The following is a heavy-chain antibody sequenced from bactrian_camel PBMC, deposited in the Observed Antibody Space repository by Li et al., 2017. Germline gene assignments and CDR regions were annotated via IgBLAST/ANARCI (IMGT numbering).Heavy chain of an antibody. CDR1: GRTYDTRC. V-gene: IGHV3S55*01. J-gene: IGHJ4*01. D-gene: IGHD3*01. Sequence: HVQLVESGGGSVQAGGSLRLSCRASGRTYDTRCMGWFRQAPGKEREAVATISRDGSATYADTVKGRFTISKDNAKNTLYLQLNSLKTEDTAIYYCAKVSLGRCYSGPECLENITPPRAGQGTQVTVS. CDR2: ISRDGSA.